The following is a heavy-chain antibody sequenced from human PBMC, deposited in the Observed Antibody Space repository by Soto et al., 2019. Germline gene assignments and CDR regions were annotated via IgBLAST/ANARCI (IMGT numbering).Heavy chain of an antibody. D-gene: IGHD6-19*01. V-gene: IGHV1-18*01. CDR1: GYTFTNYG. Sequence: QVQLVQSGGEVKKPGASVKVSCKASGYTFTNYGISWVRQAHGQGLEWMGWISVYNGNTNYAQRFQDRVTMTRDTSTSTAYMELMSLRSDDTAVYYCARGSQWLGPNFDYWGQGNLVTVSS. J-gene: IGHJ4*02. CDR2: ISVYNGNT. CDR3: ARGSQWLGPNFDY.